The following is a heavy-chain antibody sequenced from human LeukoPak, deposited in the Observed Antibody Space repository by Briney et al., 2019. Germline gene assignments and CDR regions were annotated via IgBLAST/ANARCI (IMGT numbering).Heavy chain of an antibody. CDR1: GASINNGHYY. J-gene: IGHJ4*01. CDR2: IHYSGTP. D-gene: IGHD3-16*01. Sequence: SETLSLACSGASINNGHYYRAWIRQPPGRGLEWIGTIHYSGTPIFYNPSLERRVTLFADTSKNQFSLTLSSVTAADTATYYCAAGGDRAKEGYWGHGTLVTVSS. V-gene: IGHV4-39*01. CDR3: AAGGDRAKEGY.